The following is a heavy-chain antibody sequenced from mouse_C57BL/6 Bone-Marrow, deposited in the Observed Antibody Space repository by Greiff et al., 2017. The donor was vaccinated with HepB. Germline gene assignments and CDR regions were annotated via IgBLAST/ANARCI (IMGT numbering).Heavy chain of an antibody. CDR1: GFTFSDYY. CDR3: ARDDYDESPYYAMDY. J-gene: IGHJ4*01. V-gene: IGHV5-12*01. CDR2: LSNGGGST. Sequence: DVKLVESGGGLVQPGGSLKLSCAASGFTFSDYYMYWVRQTPEKRLEWVASLSNGGGSTYYPDTVKGRFTISRDNAKNTLYLQMSRLKSEDTAMYYWARDDYDESPYYAMDYWCQGTSVTVSS. D-gene: IGHD2-4*01.